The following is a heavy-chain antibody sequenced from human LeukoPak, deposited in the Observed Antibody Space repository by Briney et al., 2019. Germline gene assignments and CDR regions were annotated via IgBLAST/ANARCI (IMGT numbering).Heavy chain of an antibody. V-gene: IGHV4-39*01. CDR1: GGSISSSGYY. J-gene: IGHJ4*02. CDR3: ARQLLWSYFYDY. Sequence: SETLSLTCTVSGGSISSSGYYWGWIRQPPGKGLEWIGGIYHSGSTYYNPSLMSRVIISIDTSKNKFSLKLTSVTAADTAMYYCARQLLWSYFYDYWGQGALLTVSS. CDR2: IYHSGST. D-gene: IGHD2-21*01.